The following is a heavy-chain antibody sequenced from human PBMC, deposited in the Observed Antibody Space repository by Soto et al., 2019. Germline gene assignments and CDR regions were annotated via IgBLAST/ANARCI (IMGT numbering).Heavy chain of an antibody. CDR2: IYHSGST. V-gene: IGHV4-4*02. CDR3: ASRADYGSGSYYLYYYYGMDV. CDR1: GGSISSSNW. Sequence: SEILSLTCAVSGGSISSSNWWSWVRQPPGKGLEWIGEIYHSGSTNYNPSLKSRVTISVDKSKNQFSLKLSSVTAADTAVYYCASRADYGSGSYYLYYYYGMDVWGQGTTVTVSS. D-gene: IGHD3-10*01. J-gene: IGHJ6*02.